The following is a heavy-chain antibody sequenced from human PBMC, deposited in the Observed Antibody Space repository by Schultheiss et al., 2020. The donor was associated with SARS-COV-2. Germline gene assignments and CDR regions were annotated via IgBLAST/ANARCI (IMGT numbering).Heavy chain of an antibody. CDR3: ARDQGRYYDFWSGYYTYFDY. CDR1: GFTFSSYW. Sequence: GGSLRLSCAASGFTFSSYWMHWVRQAPGKGLVWVSRINSDGSSTSYADSVKGRFTISRDNAKNTLYLQMNSLRAEDTAVYYCARDQGRYYDFWSGYYTYFDYWGQGTLVTVSS. CDR2: INSDGSST. D-gene: IGHD3-3*01. J-gene: IGHJ4*02. V-gene: IGHV3-74*01.